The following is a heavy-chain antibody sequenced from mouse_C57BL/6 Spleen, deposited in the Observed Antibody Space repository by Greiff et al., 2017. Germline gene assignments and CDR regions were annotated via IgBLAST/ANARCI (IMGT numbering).Heavy chain of an antibody. D-gene: IGHD2-4*01. CDR1: GYTFTSYW. Sequence: QVQLQQPGAELVRPGSSVKLSCKASGYTFTSYWMHWVKQRPIQGLEWIGNIDPSDSETHYNQKFKDKATLTVDKSSSTAYMQLSSLTSEDSAVYYCARWAYDDGGGLDYWGQGTTLTVSS. V-gene: IGHV1-52*01. CDR3: ARWAYDDGGGLDY. J-gene: IGHJ2*01. CDR2: IDPSDSET.